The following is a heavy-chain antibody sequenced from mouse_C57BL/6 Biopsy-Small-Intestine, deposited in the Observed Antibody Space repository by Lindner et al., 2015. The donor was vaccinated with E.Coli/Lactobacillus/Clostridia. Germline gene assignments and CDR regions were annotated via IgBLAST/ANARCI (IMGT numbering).Heavy chain of an antibody. J-gene: IGHJ2*01. CDR2: IRSKSNNYAT. CDR3: VRHAGFHGNYFDY. V-gene: IGHV10-1*01. Sequence: VQLQESGGGLVQPKGSLKLSCAASGFSFNTYAMNWVRQAPGKGLEWVARIRSKSNNYATYYADSVKDRFTISRDDSESMLYLQMNNLKTEDTAMYYCVRHAGFHGNYFDYWGQGTTLTVSS. CDR1: GFSFNTYA.